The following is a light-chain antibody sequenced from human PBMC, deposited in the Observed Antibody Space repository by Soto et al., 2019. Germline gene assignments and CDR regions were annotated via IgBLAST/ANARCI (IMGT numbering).Light chain of an antibody. Sequence: EIVMTQSPDSLAVSLGERATINWKSSQSILYSSNNKNYLAWYQQKPGQSPKLLIYWASTRESGVPDRFSGSGYGTDFTLTISSLQAEDVSVYYCQEYYSPLLTFGGWTKVEIK. CDR2: WAS. CDR1: QSILYSSNNKNY. V-gene: IGKV4-1*01. J-gene: IGKJ4*01. CDR3: QEYYSPLLT.